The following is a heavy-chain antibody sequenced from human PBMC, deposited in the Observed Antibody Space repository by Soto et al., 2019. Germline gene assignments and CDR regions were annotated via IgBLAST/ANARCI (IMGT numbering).Heavy chain of an antibody. CDR2: IYPGDSDT. D-gene: IGHD3-10*01. Sequence: PGESLKISCKGSGYSFTSYWIGWVRQMPGKGLEWMGIIYPGDSDTRYSPSFQGQVTISADKSISTAYLQWSSLKASDTAMYYCARQSRAITMFRSSQPPRYGMDVWGQGTTVTVSS. J-gene: IGHJ6*02. CDR1: GYSFTSYW. CDR3: ARQSRAITMFRSSQPPRYGMDV. V-gene: IGHV5-51*01.